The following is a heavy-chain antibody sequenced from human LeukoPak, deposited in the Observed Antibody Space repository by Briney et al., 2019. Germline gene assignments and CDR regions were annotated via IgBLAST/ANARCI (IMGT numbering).Heavy chain of an antibody. Sequence: ALVKVSCKASGYTFTGYYIHWVRQAPGQGLEWMGWINPNGGGTKYAQKFQGRVTVTGDTSINTAYMELSRLKSDDTAVYFCARDPYYTNSFDYWGQGTLVTVSS. V-gene: IGHV1-2*02. D-gene: IGHD2/OR15-2a*01. CDR1: GYTFTGYY. CDR3: ARDPYYTNSFDY. CDR2: INPNGGGT. J-gene: IGHJ4*02.